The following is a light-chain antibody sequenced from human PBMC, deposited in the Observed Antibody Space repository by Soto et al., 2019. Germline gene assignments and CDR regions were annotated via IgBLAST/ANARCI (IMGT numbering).Light chain of an antibody. CDR1: QSVGSN. Sequence: EIVMTQSPATLSVSPGERATLSCRASQSVGSNLAWYQQKPGQAPRLLIYGASTRATGIPARFSGSGSGTEFTLTISSLQSEDFAVYYCQQRSNRPLTFGQGTRLEIK. CDR3: QQRSNRPLT. CDR2: GAS. J-gene: IGKJ5*01. V-gene: IGKV3-15*01.